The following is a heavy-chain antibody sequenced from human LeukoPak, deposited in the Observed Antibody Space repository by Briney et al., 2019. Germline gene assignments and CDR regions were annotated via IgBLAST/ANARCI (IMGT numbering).Heavy chain of an antibody. V-gene: IGHV1-2*02. CDR2: INPNSGVT. Sequence: ASVKVSRKASGYTFSDYYMHWVRQAPGQGLEWMGWINPNSGVTNYAQKFQGRVTMTRDTSIYTAYMELTRLRSDDTAVYYCAREMAAINAYWGQGTLVTVSS. J-gene: IGHJ4*02. D-gene: IGHD5-24*01. CDR3: AREMAAINAY. CDR1: GYTFSDYY.